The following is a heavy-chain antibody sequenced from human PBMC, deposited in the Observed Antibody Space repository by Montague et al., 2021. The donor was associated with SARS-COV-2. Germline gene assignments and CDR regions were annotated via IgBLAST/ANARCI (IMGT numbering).Heavy chain of an antibody. CDR2: TYYRSKWYY. J-gene: IGHJ6*02. CDR1: GDSVSSNTAA. Sequence: CAISGDSVSSNTAAWNWIRQSPSRGLEWLGRTYYRSKWYYDYAVXVNSRITINPDTSKNQFSLQVNSVTPEDTAVYYCARGADRYYFYGMDVWGQGTTVTVSS. V-gene: IGHV6-1*01. D-gene: IGHD6-19*01. CDR3: ARGADRYYFYGMDV.